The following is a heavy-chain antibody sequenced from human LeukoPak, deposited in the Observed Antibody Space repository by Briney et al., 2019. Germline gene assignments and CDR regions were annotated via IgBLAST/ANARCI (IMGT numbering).Heavy chain of an antibody. CDR2: IYYSGST. CDR3: ARHQGYYYYYGMDV. J-gene: IGHJ6*02. Sequence: ASETLSLTCTVSGGSISSYYWSWIRQPPGKGLEWIGYIYYSGSTNYNPSLKSRVTISVDTSKNQFSLKLSSVTAADTAVYYCARHQGYYYYYGMDVWGQGTTVTVSS. CDR1: GGSISSYY. V-gene: IGHV4-59*01.